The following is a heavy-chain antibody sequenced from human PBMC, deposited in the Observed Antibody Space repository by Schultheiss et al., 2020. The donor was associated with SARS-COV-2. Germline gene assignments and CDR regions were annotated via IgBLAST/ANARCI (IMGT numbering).Heavy chain of an antibody. J-gene: IGHJ4*02. CDR1: GDSFSSSSYY. CDR2: ISCGGST. D-gene: IGHD2-21*01. CDR3: ARRAYCGDDCFPFDY. Sequence: SQTLSLTCTVSGDSFSSSSYYWGWIRQPPGKRLDYMGNISCGGSTYYNPSLKSRVTISVDTSKKQFSLILSSVTAADTAVYYCARRAYCGDDCFPFDYWGQGTLVTVSS. V-gene: IGHV4-39*01.